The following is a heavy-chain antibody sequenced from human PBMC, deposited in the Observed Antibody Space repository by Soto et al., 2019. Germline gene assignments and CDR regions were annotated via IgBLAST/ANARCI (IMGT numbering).Heavy chain of an antibody. CDR1: GGTFSSYA. J-gene: IGHJ5*02. Sequence: QVQLVQSGAEVKKPGSSVKVSCKASGGTFSSYAISWVRQAPGQGLEWMGGIIPIFGTANYAKKFQGRVTITADKSTSTAYMELTSLRSEDTAVYYCARVSKRIPIFGVDPSPYNWFDPWGQGTLVTVSS. V-gene: IGHV1-69*06. D-gene: IGHD3-3*01. CDR2: IIPIFGTA. CDR3: ARVSKRIPIFGVDPSPYNWFDP.